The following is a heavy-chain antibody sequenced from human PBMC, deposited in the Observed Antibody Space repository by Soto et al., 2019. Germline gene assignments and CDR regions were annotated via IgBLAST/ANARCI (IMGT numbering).Heavy chain of an antibody. CDR3: ARDLVAVSGGVYSSSSGGYFFDF. Sequence: QVQLVESGGGLVKPGGSLRLSCAASGFTFSDYYMSWIRQAPGKGLEWVSYISNRGRNLYYADSMKGRFTISRDNAKNSLYLQINSLRSEDTAVYYCARDLVAVSGGVYSSSSGGYFFDFWGQGTLVTVSS. CDR2: ISNRGRNL. CDR1: GFTFSDYY. V-gene: IGHV3-11*01. D-gene: IGHD6-6*01. J-gene: IGHJ4*02.